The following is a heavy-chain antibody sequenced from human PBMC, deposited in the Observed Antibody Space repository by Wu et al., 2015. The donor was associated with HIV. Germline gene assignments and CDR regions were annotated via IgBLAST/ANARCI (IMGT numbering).Heavy chain of an antibody. CDR1: GGTFRNHA. Sequence: QVQLVQSGAEVKKPGSSVKVSCRASGGTFRNHALSWVRQAPGQGLEWMGRIIPLTGTSNFAQNFQGRVTLSADKPTATLYMELSGLRSEDTAVYYCARGSIKEMTTAPYYYYVMDVWGQGTTVTVSS. J-gene: IGHJ6*02. CDR3: ARGSIKEMTTAPYYYYVMDV. D-gene: IGHD5-24*01. V-gene: IGHV1-69*04. CDR2: IIPLTGTS.